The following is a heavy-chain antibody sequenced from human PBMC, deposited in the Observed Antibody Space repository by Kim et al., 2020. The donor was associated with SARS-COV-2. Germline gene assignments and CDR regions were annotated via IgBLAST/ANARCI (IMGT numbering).Heavy chain of an antibody. V-gene: IGHV4-4*09. CDR3: AGTARGANFDY. Sequence: NSNPPLRSRVTISVDTSKNQFSLKLSSVTAADTAVYYCAGTARGANFDYWGRGALVTVSS. D-gene: IGHD1-26*01. J-gene: IGHJ4*02.